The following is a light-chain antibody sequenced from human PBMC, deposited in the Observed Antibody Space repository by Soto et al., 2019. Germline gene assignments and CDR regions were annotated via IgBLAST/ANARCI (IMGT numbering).Light chain of an antibody. CDR1: QSVSTF. CDR3: QQRGDWPPIT. Sequence: EIVLTQSPGTLSLSPGERAILSCRASQSVSTFLAWLQQKPGQPPRLLIYNASNRTTGIPARFSGSGSGTDFTLTISSLEPEDFAVYYCQQRGDWPPITFGQGTRLEIK. CDR2: NAS. V-gene: IGKV3-11*01. J-gene: IGKJ5*01.